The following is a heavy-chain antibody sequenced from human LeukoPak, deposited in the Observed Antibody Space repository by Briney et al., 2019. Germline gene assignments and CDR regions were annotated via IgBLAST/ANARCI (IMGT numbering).Heavy chain of an antibody. D-gene: IGHD5-18*01. V-gene: IGHV1-69*04. CDR1: GGTFSIYA. Sequence: GASVTVSCTASGGTFSIYAISWVRQAPGQGLAWMGRIIPILGIANYAQKFQGRVTITADKSTSTAYMELSSLRSEDTAVYYCARGYSYGYTFDYWGQGTLVTVSS. J-gene: IGHJ4*02. CDR2: IIPILGIA. CDR3: ARGYSYGYTFDY.